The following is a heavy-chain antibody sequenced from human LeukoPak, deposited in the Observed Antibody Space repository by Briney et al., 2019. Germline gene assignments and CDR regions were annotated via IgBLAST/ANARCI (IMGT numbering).Heavy chain of an antibody. D-gene: IGHD3-10*01. CDR3: ARAPPRYGSGSFHFDF. CDR1: GFTFTTYS. V-gene: IGHV3-21*01. J-gene: IGHJ4*02. Sequence: GGSLRLSCEASGFTFTTYSMTWVRQAPGKGLEWVSIISSGSSAIFSADALKGRFTISRDDAKNLLYLQMHSLRDEDTAVYYCARAPPRYGSGSFHFDFRGQGTLVTVSS. CDR2: ISSGSSAI.